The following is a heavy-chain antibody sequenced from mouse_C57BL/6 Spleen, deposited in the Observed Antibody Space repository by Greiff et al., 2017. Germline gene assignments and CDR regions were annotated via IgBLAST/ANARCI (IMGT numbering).Heavy chain of an antibody. Sequence: QVQLKQSGPELVKPGASVKISCKASGYAFSSSWMNWVKQRPGPGLEWIGRIYPGDGDTNYTGKFKGKATLTADKSSSTAYMQLSSLTSEDSAVYFCARSNDYDGDYYAMDYWGQGTSVTVSS. D-gene: IGHD2-4*01. V-gene: IGHV1-82*01. CDR2: IYPGDGDT. CDR1: GYAFSSSW. J-gene: IGHJ4*01. CDR3: ARSNDYDGDYYAMDY.